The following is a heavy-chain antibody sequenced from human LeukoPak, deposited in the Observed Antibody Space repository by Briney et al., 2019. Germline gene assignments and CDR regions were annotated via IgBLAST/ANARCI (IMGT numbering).Heavy chain of an antibody. J-gene: IGHJ6*02. CDR1: GYTFTSYG. CDR3: ARGQNDVLRFLEWLPGVYYYYGMDV. D-gene: IGHD3-3*01. Sequence: GASVKVSCKASGYTFTSYGISWVRQAPGQGLEWMGWMNPNSGNTGYAQKFQGRVTMTRNTSISTAYMELSSLRFEDTAVYYCARGQNDVLRFLEWLPGVYYYYGMDVWGQGTTVTVSS. V-gene: IGHV1-8*02. CDR2: MNPNSGNT.